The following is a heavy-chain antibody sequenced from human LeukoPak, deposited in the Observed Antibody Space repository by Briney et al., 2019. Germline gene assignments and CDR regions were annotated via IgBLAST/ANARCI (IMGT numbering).Heavy chain of an antibody. CDR1: GFTFSSYG. CDR2: IWYDGSNK. J-gene: IGHJ3*02. D-gene: IGHD3-22*01. V-gene: IGHV3-33*01. CDR3: AREMANLGITMIVVVPNAFDI. Sequence: PGGSLRLSCAASGFTFSSYGMHWVRQAPGKGLEWVAVIWYDGSNKYYADSVKGRFTISRDNSKSTLYLQMNSLRAEDTAVYYCAREMANLGITMIVVVPNAFDIWGQGTMVTVSS.